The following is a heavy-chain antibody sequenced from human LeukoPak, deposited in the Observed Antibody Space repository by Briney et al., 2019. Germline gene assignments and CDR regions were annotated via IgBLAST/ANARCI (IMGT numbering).Heavy chain of an antibody. J-gene: IGHJ5*02. CDR3: ARVWVVPAAMGPGGFDP. D-gene: IGHD2-2*01. Sequence: SETLSLTCAVSGGSISSSNWWSWVRPPPGKGLEWIGEIYYSGSTNYSPSLKSRVTISVDKSKNQFSLKLSSVTAADTAVYYCARVWVVPAAMGPGGFDPWGQGTLVTVSS. CDR2: IYYSGST. CDR1: GGSISSSNW. V-gene: IGHV4-4*02.